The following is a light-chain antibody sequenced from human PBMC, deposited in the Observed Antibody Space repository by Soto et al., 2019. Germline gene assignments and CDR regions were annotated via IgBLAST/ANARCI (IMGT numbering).Light chain of an antibody. J-gene: IGKJ5*01. Sequence: ELVLTQSPGTLSLSPGESATLSCRASQSVSSSYVAWYQQKPGQAPRLLISGASNRATGTPDRFRGSGSGTDFTLTITRLEPEDFAVYFCQQYTGPPTTFGQGTRLET. CDR3: QQYTGPPTT. CDR1: QSVSSSY. CDR2: GAS. V-gene: IGKV3-20*01.